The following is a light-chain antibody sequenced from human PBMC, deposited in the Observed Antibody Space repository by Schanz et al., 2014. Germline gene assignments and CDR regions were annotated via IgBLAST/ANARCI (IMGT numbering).Light chain of an antibody. CDR1: SSDVGGYNY. CDR3: GSYAGSYTFAV. Sequence: QSALTQPPSASGSPGQSVTISCTGTSSDVGGYNYVSWYQQHPGKAPKLIISDVTRRPSGVPDRFSGSKSDNTASLTVSGLQVEDEADYYCGSYAGSYTFAVFGGGTKLTVL. V-gene: IGLV2-8*01. CDR2: DVT. J-gene: IGLJ3*02.